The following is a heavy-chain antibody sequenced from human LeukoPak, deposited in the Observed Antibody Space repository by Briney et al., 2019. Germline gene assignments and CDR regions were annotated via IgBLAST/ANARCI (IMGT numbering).Heavy chain of an antibody. CDR3: ARHLSGTTMSHYFDF. CDR1: GDSISSGRNY. Sequence: SETLSLTCSVSGDSISSGRNYWGWIRQSLGKGLEWIASIYSSGNTHSNPSLKSRVSISVDTSKNQVSLKLYSVTASDAAIYYCARHLSGTTMSHYFDFWGQGTLVTVSS. D-gene: IGHD1-1*01. CDR2: IYSSGNT. V-gene: IGHV4-39*01. J-gene: IGHJ4*02.